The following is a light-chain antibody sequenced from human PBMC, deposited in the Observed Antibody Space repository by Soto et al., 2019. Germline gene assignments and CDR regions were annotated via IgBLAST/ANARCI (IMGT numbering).Light chain of an antibody. V-gene: IGLV2-8*01. CDR1: SSDVGGYNY. CDR3: YSYAGSHNV. J-gene: IGLJ1*01. Sequence: QSALTQPPSASGSPGQSVTISCTGTSSDVGGYNYVSWYQQHPGRAPRLMIYEVNKRPSGVPDRFSGSKSGDTASLTVSGLPAEDEADYYCYSYAGSHNVFGTGTKLTVL. CDR2: EVN.